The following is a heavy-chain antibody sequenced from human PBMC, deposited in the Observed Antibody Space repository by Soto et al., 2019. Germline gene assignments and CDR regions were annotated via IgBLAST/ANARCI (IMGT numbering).Heavy chain of an antibody. CDR3: ARGGRWFGELSIRIGRSYDYYGMGV. CDR2: ISSSSSYI. CDR1: GFTFSSYS. V-gene: IGHV3-21*01. Sequence: GGSLRLSCAASGFTFSSYSVNWVRQAPGKGLEWVSSISSSSSYIYYADSVKGRFTISRDNAKNSLYLQMNSLRAEDTAVYYCARGGRWFGELSIRIGRSYDYYGMGVWGQGTTVTVSS. J-gene: IGHJ6*02. D-gene: IGHD3-10*01.